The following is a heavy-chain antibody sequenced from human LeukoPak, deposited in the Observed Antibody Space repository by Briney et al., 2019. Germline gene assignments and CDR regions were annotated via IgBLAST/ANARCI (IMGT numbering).Heavy chain of an antibody. V-gene: IGHV4-59*08. Sequence: PSETLSLTCTDSGGSIRRDIWSWIRQTPGKGLERIGYIYYSASTNYSPPLTSPVTISVYTSKNLFSLKLMSVTAAATALYYCARGAWINYGGKYDYWGQGTLVTVSS. CDR1: GGSIRRDI. D-gene: IGHD4-23*01. CDR2: IYYSAST. J-gene: IGHJ4*02. CDR3: ARGAWINYGGKYDY.